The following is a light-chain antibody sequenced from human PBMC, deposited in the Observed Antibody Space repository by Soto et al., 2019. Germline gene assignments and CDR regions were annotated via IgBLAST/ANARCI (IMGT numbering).Light chain of an antibody. CDR2: AAS. V-gene: IGKV1-39*01. CDR1: QSISSY. J-gene: IGKJ2*01. CDR3: QQSYNIQRT. Sequence: DSQMTQSPSSLSASVGDKVTITCRASQSISSYLNWYQQKPGKAPKLLISAASSLQSGVPSRFSGSGSGTDFTLAISSLQPEDFATYDCQQSYNIQRTFGQGTKLEIK.